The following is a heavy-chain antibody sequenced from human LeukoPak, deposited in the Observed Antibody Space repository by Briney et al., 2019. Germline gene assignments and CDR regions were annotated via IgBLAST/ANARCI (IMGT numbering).Heavy chain of an antibody. V-gene: IGHV3-9*03. J-gene: IGHJ3*02. CDR3: AKDIGGSFPGSAFDI. CDR2: ISWNSGSI. CDR1: GFTFDDYA. Sequence: GGSLRLSCAASGFTFDDYAMHWVRQAPGKGLEWASGISWNSGSIGYADSVKGRFTISRDNAKNSLYLQMNSLRAEDMALYYCAKDIGGSFPGSAFDIWGQGTMVTVSS. D-gene: IGHD1-26*01.